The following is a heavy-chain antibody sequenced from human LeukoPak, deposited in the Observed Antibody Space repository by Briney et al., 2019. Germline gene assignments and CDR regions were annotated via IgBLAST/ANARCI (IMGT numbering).Heavy chain of an antibody. V-gene: IGHV1-8*01. CDR2: ISPGTGKT. CDR1: GYTFTTDD. D-gene: IGHD6-19*01. CDR3: ARVFGQWLAVD. Sequence: ASVKVSCKASGYTFTTDDINWVRQASGRGLEWMRLISPGTGKTRYPQKFQGRVTMTRDTSINTVYMELSSLRSEDTAIYYCARVFGQWLAVDWGQGTPVIVSS. J-gene: IGHJ4*02.